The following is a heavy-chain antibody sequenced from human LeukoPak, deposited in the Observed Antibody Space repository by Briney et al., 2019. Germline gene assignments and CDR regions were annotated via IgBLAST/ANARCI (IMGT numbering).Heavy chain of an antibody. V-gene: IGHV3-7*03. CDR2: IKQDRSEK. J-gene: IGHJ4*02. CDR3: ASSLGGYSYGFDY. D-gene: IGHD5-12*01. CDR1: GFIFSSYW. Sequence: PGGSLRLSCEASGFIFSSYWMSWVRQAPGKGLEWVANIKQDRSEKYYVDSVKGRFTISRDNAKKSLYVQMNSLRAEDTAVYYCASSLGGYSYGFDYWGQGTLVTVSS.